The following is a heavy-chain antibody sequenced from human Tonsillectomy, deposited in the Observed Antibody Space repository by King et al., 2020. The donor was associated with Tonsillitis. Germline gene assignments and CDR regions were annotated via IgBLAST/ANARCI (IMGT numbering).Heavy chain of an antibody. V-gene: IGHV4-39*07. CDR3: TRRPSAKNIDY. D-gene: IGHD6-6*01. CDR2: ISSGATT. Sequence: QLQESGPGLVKPSETLSLTCLVSGGFLNSGSYYWGWIRQPPGKALEWIGSISSGATTYYNPSLTGRVTISRDTSKSFFSLELSSLTAADTAVYYCTRRPSAKNIDYWGQGTLVTVSS. CDR1: GGFLNSGSYY. J-gene: IGHJ4*02.